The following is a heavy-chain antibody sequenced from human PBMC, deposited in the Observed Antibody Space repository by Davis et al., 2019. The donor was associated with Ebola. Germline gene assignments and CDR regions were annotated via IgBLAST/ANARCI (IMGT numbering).Heavy chain of an antibody. CDR1: GFTFSTYA. CDR2: ISSGGGAP. J-gene: IGHJ3*02. Sequence: GESLKISCAASGFTFSTYAMGWVRQAPGKGLEWVSDISSGGGAPYYADSVKGRFTTFRDNPKNTLYLQMNSLRDEDTAVYYCARDDAWAFDIWGQGTMVTVSA. CDR3: ARDDAWAFDI. V-gene: IGHV3-23*01.